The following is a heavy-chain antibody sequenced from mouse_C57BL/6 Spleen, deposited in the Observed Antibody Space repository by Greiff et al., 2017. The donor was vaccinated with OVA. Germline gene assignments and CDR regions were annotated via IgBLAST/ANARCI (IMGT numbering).Heavy chain of an antibody. Sequence: EVHLVESGGDLVKPGGSLKLSCAASGFTFSSYGMSWVRQTPDKRLEWVATISSGGSYTYYPDSVKGRFTISRDNAKNTLYLQMSSLKSEDTAMYYCARQGTGVFDYWGQGTTLTVSS. V-gene: IGHV5-6*01. CDR1: GFTFSSYG. D-gene: IGHD4-1*01. J-gene: IGHJ2*01. CDR3: ARQGTGVFDY. CDR2: ISSGGSYT.